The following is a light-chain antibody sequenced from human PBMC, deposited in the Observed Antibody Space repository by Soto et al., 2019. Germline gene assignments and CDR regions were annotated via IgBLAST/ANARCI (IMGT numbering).Light chain of an antibody. CDR3: YSYTSSSTYV. CDR1: SSDVGAYNY. J-gene: IGLJ1*01. V-gene: IGLV2-14*01. CDR2: DVS. Sequence: QSVLTQPASVSGSPGQSITISCTGTSSDVGAYNYVSWYQQHPAKVPKLMIYDVSNRPSGVSDRISGSKSGNTASLTISGLQAEDEAEYYCYSYTSSSTYVFGTGTKVTVL.